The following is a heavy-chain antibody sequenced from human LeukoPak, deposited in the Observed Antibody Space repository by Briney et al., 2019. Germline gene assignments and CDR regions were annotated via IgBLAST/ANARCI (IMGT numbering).Heavy chain of an antibody. Sequence: GGSLRLSCAASGFTFNTYTLNWVRQAPGKGLEWVASISSGSVYIYYGDSLKGRFTISRDNVKNSLYLQMNSLRAEDTAVYYCARDGDYDTPVGDNYHYMDVWGKGTTVTVSS. D-gene: IGHD3-22*01. CDR1: GFTFNTYT. J-gene: IGHJ6*03. V-gene: IGHV3-21*01. CDR3: ARDGDYDTPVGDNYHYMDV. CDR2: ISSGSVYI.